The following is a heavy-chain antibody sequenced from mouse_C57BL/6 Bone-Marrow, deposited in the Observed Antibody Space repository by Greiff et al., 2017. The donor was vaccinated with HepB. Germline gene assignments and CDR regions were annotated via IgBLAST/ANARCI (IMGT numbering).Heavy chain of an antibody. D-gene: IGHD1-1*01. CDR3: AIPHYYGSSGDWYCDV. Sequence: QVQLKQPGAELVKPGASVKVSCKASGYTFTSYWMHWVKQRPGQGLEWIGRIHPSDSDTNYNQKFKGKATLTVDKSSSTAYMQRSSLTSEDSAVYYCAIPHYYGSSGDWYCDVWGTGTTVTVSS. J-gene: IGHJ1*03. CDR2: IHPSDSDT. CDR1: GYTFTSYW. V-gene: IGHV1-74*01.